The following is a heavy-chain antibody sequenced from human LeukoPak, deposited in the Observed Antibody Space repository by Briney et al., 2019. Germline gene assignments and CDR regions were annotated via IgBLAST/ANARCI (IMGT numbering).Heavy chain of an antibody. CDR1: GFTFSDYY. D-gene: IGHD2-15*01. CDR2: ITSSGTTI. CDR3: ARGPPIVVVVAAHDY. V-gene: IGHV3-11*04. J-gene: IGHJ4*02. Sequence: PGGSLRLSCAASGFTFSDYYMSWIRQAPGKGLEWVSYITSSGTTIYYADSVRGRFTISRDNAKSSLYLQMNSLRAEDTAVYYCARGPPIVVVVAAHDYWGQGTLVTVSS.